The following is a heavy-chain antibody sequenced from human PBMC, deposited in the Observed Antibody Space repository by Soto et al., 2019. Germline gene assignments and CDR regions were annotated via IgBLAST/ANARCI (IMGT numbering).Heavy chain of an antibody. CDR1: GFTFSDYY. D-gene: IGHD3-9*01. CDR3: AGTIHLRYFDWLSPYLDY. CDR2: ISSSGSTI. J-gene: IGHJ4*02. V-gene: IGHV3-11*01. Sequence: GGSLRLSCAASGFTFSDYYMSWIRQAPGKGLEWVSYISSSGSTIYYADSVKGRFTISRDNAKNSLYLQMNSLRAEDTAVYYCAGTIHLRYFDWLSPYLDYWGQGTLVTVSS.